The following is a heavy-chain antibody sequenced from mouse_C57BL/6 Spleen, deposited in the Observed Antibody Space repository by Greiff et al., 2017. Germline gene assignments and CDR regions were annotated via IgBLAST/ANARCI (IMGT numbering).Heavy chain of an antibody. CDR2: IDPETGGT. CDR3: TGGDYDAY. V-gene: IGHV1-15*01. D-gene: IGHD2-4*01. Sequence: QVHVKQSGAELVRPGASVTLSCKASGYTFTDYEMHWVKQTPVHGLEWIGAIDPETGGTAYNQKFKGKAILTADKSSSTAYMELRSLTSEDSAVYYCTGGDYDAYWGQGTTLTVSS. CDR1: GYTFTDYE. J-gene: IGHJ2*01.